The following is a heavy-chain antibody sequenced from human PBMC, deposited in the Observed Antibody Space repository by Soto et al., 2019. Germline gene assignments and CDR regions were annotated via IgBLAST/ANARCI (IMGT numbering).Heavy chain of an antibody. V-gene: IGHV3-23*01. Sequence: GGSLRLSCAASGFTFSSYAMSWVRQAPGKGLEWVSAISGSGGSTYYADSVKGRFIISRDNSKNTLYLQMNSLRAEDTAVYYCAKKAAAGTSYGMDVWGQGTTVTVSS. J-gene: IGHJ6*02. D-gene: IGHD6-13*01. CDR3: AKKAAAGTSYGMDV. CDR2: ISGSGGST. CDR1: GFTFSSYA.